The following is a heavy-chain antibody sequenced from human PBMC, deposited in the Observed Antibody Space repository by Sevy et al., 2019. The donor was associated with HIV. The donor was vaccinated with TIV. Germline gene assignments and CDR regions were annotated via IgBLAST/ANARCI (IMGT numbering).Heavy chain of an antibody. CDR1: GFTFSDYY. V-gene: IGHV3-11*06. CDR2: ISNRSTYT. D-gene: IGHD6-19*01. CDR3: ARVRYTSGVEYFDY. J-gene: IGHJ4*02. Sequence: GGSLRLSCAASGFTFSDYYMSWIRQAPGKGLEWISYISNRSTYTNYADSMKGRFTISRDNAKNSLYLQMNTLRAEDTAVYYCARVRYTSGVEYFDYCGQGTLVTVSS.